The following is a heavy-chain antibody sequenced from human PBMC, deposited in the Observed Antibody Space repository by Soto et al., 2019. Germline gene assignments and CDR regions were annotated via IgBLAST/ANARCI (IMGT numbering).Heavy chain of an antibody. CDR1: GYTFIGYY. Sequence: ASVKVSCTASGYTFIGYYMHWVRQAPGQGLEWMGWINPNSGGTNYAQNFQGRVTMTRDTSISTAYVELSRLRSDDTAVYYCARDSHYVIVTGYPRKAFNIWGHRTLVTLSS. CDR3: ARDSHYVIVTGYPRKAFNI. V-gene: IGHV1-2*02. J-gene: IGHJ3*02. D-gene: IGHD3-9*01. CDR2: INPNSGGT.